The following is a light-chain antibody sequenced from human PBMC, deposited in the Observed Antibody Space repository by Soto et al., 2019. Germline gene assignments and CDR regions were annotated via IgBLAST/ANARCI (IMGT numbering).Light chain of an antibody. J-gene: IGKJ5*01. CDR2: GAS. CDR1: QTINNN. V-gene: IGKV1-39*01. Sequence: IQMTQSPSSLSASVGARFTITCRSSQTINNNLNWDQKKPGKAPKLXXYGASSLQSGVPSRFSGSGSGTEFTLTISSLQPEDFATYYCQQSYSIPPITFGQGTRLEIK. CDR3: QQSYSIPPIT.